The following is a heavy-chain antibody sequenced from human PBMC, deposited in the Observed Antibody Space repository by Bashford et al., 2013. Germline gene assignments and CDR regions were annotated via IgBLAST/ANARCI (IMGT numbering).Heavy chain of an antibody. V-gene: IGHV4-30-4*01. CDR1: GGSISSGDYY. CDR2: IYYSGST. Sequence: SETLSLTCTVSGGSISSGDYYWSWIRQPPGKGLEWIGYIYYSGSTYYNPSLKSRVTISVDTSKNQFSLKLSSVTAADTAVYYCARANRYCSSTSCYVGAYGMDVWGQGTTVTVSS. D-gene: IGHD2-2*01. CDR3: ARANRYCSSTSCYVGAYGMDV. J-gene: IGHJ6*02.